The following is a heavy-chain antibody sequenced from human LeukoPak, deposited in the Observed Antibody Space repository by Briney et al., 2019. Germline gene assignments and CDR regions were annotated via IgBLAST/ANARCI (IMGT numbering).Heavy chain of an antibody. D-gene: IGHD4-17*01. V-gene: IGHV4-34*01. Sequence: TSETLSLTCAVYSGSFSGYYWSWIRQPPGKGLEWIGEIYHSGSTNYNPSLKSRVTISVDTSKNQFSLKLSSVTAADTAVYYCARVTTVTTDGLDPWGQGTLVTVSS. CDR2: IYHSGST. CDR3: ARVTTVTTDGLDP. J-gene: IGHJ5*02. CDR1: SGSFSGYY.